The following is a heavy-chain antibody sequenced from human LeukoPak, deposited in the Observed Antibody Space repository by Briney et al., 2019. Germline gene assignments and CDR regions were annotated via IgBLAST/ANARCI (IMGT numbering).Heavy chain of an antibody. V-gene: IGHV1-8*01. J-gene: IGHJ4*02. CDR1: GYTFTSYD. CDR3: ARGLGWFGRDERDY. D-gene: IGHD3-10*01. Sequence: ASVKVSCKASGYTFTSYDINWVRQATGKGLEWMGWMNPNSGNTGYAQKFQGRVTMTRNTSISTAYMELSSLTSEDTAVYYCARGLGWFGRDERDYWGQGTLVTVSS. CDR2: MNPNSGNT.